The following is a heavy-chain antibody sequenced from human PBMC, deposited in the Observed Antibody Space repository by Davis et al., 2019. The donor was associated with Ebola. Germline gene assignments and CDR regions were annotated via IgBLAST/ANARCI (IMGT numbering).Heavy chain of an antibody. Sequence: GGSLRLSCAASGFTFSNYGMHWVRQAPGKGLEWVAVISYDGSNKYYADSVKGRFTISRDNSKNTLYLQMNSLRAEDTAVYYCARDLFPKYQLLYVKGSSPTGVDYWGQGTLVTVSS. CDR3: ARDLFPKYQLLYVKGSSPTGVDY. CDR1: GFTFSNYG. D-gene: IGHD2-2*02. J-gene: IGHJ4*02. V-gene: IGHV3-30*03. CDR2: ISYDGSNK.